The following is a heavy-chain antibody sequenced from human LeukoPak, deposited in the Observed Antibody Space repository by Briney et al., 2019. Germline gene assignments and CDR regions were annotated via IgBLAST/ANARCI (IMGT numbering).Heavy chain of an antibody. J-gene: IGHJ4*02. CDR3: AREVKYYDSSGPFSDY. CDR2: IYTSGST. D-gene: IGHD3-22*01. V-gene: IGHV4-61*02. CDR1: GGSISSGSYY. Sequence: SETLSLTCTVSGGSISSGSYYWSWIRQPAGKGLEWIGRIYTSGSTNYNPSLKSRVTISVDTSKNQFSLKLSSVTAADTAVYYCAREVKYYDSSGPFSDYWGQGTLVTVSS.